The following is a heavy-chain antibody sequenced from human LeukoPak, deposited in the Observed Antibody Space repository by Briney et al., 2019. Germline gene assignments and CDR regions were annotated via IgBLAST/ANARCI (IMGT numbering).Heavy chain of an antibody. J-gene: IGHJ4*02. CDR1: GYSISSGYY. D-gene: IGHD5-18*01. CDR2: IYHSGRT. CDR3: ARGRSWGIQLCPDY. Sequence: PSETLSLTRTVSGYSISSGYYWGWIRQPPGKGLEWIGIIYHSGRTDYNPSLKSRVTISVDTSKDQFSLKLSSVTAADTAVYYCARGRSWGIQLCPDYWGQGTLVTVSS. V-gene: IGHV4-38-2*02.